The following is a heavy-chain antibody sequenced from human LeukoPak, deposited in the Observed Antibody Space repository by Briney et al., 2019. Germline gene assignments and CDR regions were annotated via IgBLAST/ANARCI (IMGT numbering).Heavy chain of an antibody. J-gene: IGHJ4*02. Sequence: ASVKVSCKASGYTFTGYYMHWVRQAPGQGLEWMGRINPNSGGTNYAQKFQGRVTMTRDTSISTAYMELSRLRSDDTAAYYCARDRELWFGELLSSIIDYWGQGTLVTVSS. D-gene: IGHD3-10*01. V-gene: IGHV1-2*06. CDR3: ARDRELWFGELLSSIIDY. CDR1: GYTFTGYY. CDR2: INPNSGGT.